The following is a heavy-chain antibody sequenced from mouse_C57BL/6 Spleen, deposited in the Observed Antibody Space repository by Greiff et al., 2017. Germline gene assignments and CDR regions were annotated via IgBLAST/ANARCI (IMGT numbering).Heavy chain of an antibody. J-gene: IGHJ1*03. D-gene: IGHD1-1*01. Sequence: EVQLVESGGGLVKPGGSLKLSCAASGFTFSSYAMSWVRQTPEKRLEWVATISDGGSYTYYPDNVKGRFTISRDNAKNNLYLQMSHLKSEDTAMYYCAREKYYGSRWYFDVWGTGTTVTVSS. CDR3: AREKYYGSRWYFDV. CDR2: ISDGGSYT. CDR1: GFTFSSYA. V-gene: IGHV5-4*01.